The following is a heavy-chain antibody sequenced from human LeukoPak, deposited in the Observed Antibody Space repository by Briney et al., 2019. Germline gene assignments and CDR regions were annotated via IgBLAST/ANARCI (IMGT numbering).Heavy chain of an antibody. Sequence: PGRSLRISCAASGVPFSTYVIHWVRQAPGKGLEWVAGVSNDGSDKSYADSVKGRFSISRDSYKNTLVLQMNSIRTEDTAVYFCARDAMSVRGALVDWGQGTLVTVST. V-gene: IGHV3-30*14. J-gene: IGHJ4*02. CDR1: GVPFSTYV. CDR3: ARDAMSVRGALVD. CDR2: VSNDGSDK. D-gene: IGHD3-10*01.